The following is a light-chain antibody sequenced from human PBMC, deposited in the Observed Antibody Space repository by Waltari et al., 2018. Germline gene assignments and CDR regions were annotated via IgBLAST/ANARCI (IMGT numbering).Light chain of an antibody. J-gene: IGKJ1*01. CDR2: WAS. Sequence: DIVMTQSPDSLAVSLGERATINCKSSQSVLYSSNNNNYLAWYQQIPGQPPKLLIYWASTRESGVPDRFSGSGSGTDFTLTINSLQAEDVAVYYCQQYYSPPWTFGQGTKVEIK. CDR1: QSVLYSSNNNNY. V-gene: IGKV4-1*01. CDR3: QQYYSPPWT.